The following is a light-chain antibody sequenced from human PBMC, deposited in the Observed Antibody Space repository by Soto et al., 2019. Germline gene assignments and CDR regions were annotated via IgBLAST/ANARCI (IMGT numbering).Light chain of an antibody. CDR3: QHYNSYSEA. CDR2: KAS. Sequence: DIQMTQSPSTLSASVGDRVTITCRASQSISSWSAWYQQKPGKAPKLLIYKASTLKSGVPSRFSGSGSGTEFTLTISSLQPDDFATYSCQHYNSYSEAFGQGTKVDIK. CDR1: QSISSW. V-gene: IGKV1-5*03. J-gene: IGKJ1*01.